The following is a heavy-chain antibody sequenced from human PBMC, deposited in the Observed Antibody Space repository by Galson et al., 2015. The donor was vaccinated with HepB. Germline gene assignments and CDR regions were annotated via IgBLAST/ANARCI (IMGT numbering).Heavy chain of an antibody. V-gene: IGHV3-11*04. CDR1: GFTFSYFY. J-gene: IGHJ3*02. CDR2: ISSSGYTI. CDR3: ARTYYDFWSGVDAFDI. D-gene: IGHD3-3*01. Sequence: SLRLSCAASGFTFSYFYMSWIRQAPGKALVWVSLISSSGYTIYYADSVKGRFTISRDNAKNSLYLQMNSLRAEDTAVYYCARTYYDFWSGVDAFDIWGQGTVLTVSS.